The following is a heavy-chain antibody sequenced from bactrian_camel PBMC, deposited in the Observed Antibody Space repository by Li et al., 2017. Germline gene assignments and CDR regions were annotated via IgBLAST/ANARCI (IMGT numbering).Heavy chain of an antibody. Sequence: QVQLVESGGGSVQAGGSLKLSCAASGYTYSRYCMGWFRQAPGKEREGVAAIDSDGRTSYAESVKGRFTLSQDNAKNTLYLQMNSLKPEDTAMYYCAAARPCVMRCAGAEFPAWGQGTQVTV. CDR2: IDSDGRT. D-gene: IGHD8*01. CDR1: GYTYSRYC. CDR3: AAARPCVMRCAGAEFPA. V-gene: IGHV3S26*01. J-gene: IGHJ4*01.